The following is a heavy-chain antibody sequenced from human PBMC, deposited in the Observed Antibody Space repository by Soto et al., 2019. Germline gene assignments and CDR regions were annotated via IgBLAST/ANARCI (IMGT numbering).Heavy chain of an antibody. V-gene: IGHV4-39*01. Sequence: SETLSLTCTVSGGSISSSSYYWGWIRQPPGKGLEWIGSIYYSGSTYYNPSLKSRVTISVDTSKNQFSLKLSSVTAADTAVYYCARHKTVRIHHTHKKQMVDYWGQGTPVIVSS. J-gene: IGHJ4*02. CDR2: IYYSGST. D-gene: IGHD4-17*01. CDR1: GGSISSSSYY. CDR3: ARHKTVRIHHTHKKQMVDY.